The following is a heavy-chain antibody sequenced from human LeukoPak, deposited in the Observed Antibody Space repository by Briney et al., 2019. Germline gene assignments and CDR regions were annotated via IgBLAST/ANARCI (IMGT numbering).Heavy chain of an antibody. CDR2: IKQDGSGK. CDR3: ARGRGSYSFDY. CDR1: GFTFSSYW. Sequence: GALRLSCAASGFTFSSYWMSLVRQAPGKGLEWVANIKQDGSGKYYVDSVKGRFTISRDNAKNSLYLQMNSLRAEDTAVYYCARGRGSYSFDYWGQGTLVTVSS. J-gene: IGHJ4*02. V-gene: IGHV3-7*02. D-gene: IGHD1-26*01.